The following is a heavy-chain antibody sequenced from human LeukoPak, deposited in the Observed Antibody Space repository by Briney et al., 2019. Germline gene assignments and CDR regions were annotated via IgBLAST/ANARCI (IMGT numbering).Heavy chain of an antibody. J-gene: IGHJ6*02. CDR2: ISSSGNPI. CDR3: ARSTDGSGSYYYYGMDV. Sequence: GGSLRLSCTASGFTFSDYHMSWIRQAPGRGLEWVSYISSSGNPIHYADSVRGRFTISRDNAKNSLYLHMNSLRAEDAAVYYGARSTDGSGSYYYYGMDVWGQGTTVTVSS. V-gene: IGHV3-11*01. CDR1: GFTFSDYH. D-gene: IGHD3-10*01.